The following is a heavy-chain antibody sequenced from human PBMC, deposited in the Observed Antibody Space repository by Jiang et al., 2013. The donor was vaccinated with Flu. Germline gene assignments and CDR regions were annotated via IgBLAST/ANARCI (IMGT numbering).Heavy chain of an antibody. Sequence: FSSYAMSWVRQAPGKGLEWVSAISGSGGSTYYADSVKGRFTISRDNSKNTLYLQMNSLRAEDTAVYYCAKDRDDFWSNPSFFDYWGQGTLVTVSS. CDR2: ISGSGGST. CDR3: AKDRDDFWSNPSFFDY. D-gene: IGHD3-3*01. V-gene: IGHV3-23*01. CDR1: FSSYA. J-gene: IGHJ4*02.